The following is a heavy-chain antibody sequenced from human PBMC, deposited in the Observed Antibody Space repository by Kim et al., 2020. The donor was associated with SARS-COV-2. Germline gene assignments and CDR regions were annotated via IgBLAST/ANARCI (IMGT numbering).Heavy chain of an antibody. D-gene: IGHD2-15*01. CDR1: GFTFSDYY. J-gene: IGHJ5*02. V-gene: IGHV3-11*01. Sequence: GGSLRLSCAASGFTFSDYYMSWIRQAPGKGLEWVSYISSSGSTIYYADSVKGRFTISRDNAKNSLYLQMNSLRAEDTAVYYCARDFRWACSGGSCYSGYNWFDPWGQGTLVTVSS. CDR3: ARDFRWACSGGSCYSGYNWFDP. CDR2: ISSSGSTI.